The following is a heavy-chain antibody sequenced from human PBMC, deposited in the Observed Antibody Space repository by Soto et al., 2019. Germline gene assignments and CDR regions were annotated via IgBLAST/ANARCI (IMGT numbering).Heavy chain of an antibody. Sequence: SETLSLTCSVSGGTISGYYWTWIRQPAGKGLEWIGRIYSSGNTKYNPSLQSRVTMSLDTSNNQFSLRLTSVTAADTAVYYCARGQRFSDWFDTWGQGTLVTVSS. CDR2: IYSSGNT. CDR3: ARGQRFSDWFDT. V-gene: IGHV4-4*07. D-gene: IGHD3-3*01. J-gene: IGHJ5*02. CDR1: GGTISGYY.